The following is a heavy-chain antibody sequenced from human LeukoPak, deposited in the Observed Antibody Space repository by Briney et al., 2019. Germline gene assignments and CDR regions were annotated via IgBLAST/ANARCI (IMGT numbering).Heavy chain of an antibody. D-gene: IGHD3-3*01. V-gene: IGHV3-30*18. CDR1: GFTFSSYG. CDR2: ISYDGSNK. CDR3: AKDLAPRSGYYMFYYYGMDV. J-gene: IGHJ6*02. Sequence: PGGSQRLSCAASGFTFSSYGMHWVRQAPGKGLEWVAVISYDGSNKYYADSVKGRFTISRDNSKNTLYLQTNSLRAEDTAVYYCAKDLAPRSGYYMFYYYGMDVWGQGTTVTVSS.